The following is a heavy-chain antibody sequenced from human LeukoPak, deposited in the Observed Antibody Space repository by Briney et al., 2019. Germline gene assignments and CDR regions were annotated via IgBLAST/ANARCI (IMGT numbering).Heavy chain of an antibody. CDR2: INPNSGGT. CDR1: GYTFTGYY. Sequence: ASVKVTCKASGYTFTGYYMHWVRQAPGQGLEWMGWINPNSGGTNYAQKFQGRVTMTRDTSISTAYMELSRLRSGDTAVYYCAREASYYDSSGYSPCDYWGQGTLVTVSS. D-gene: IGHD3-22*01. V-gene: IGHV1-2*02. CDR3: AREASYYDSSGYSPCDY. J-gene: IGHJ4*02.